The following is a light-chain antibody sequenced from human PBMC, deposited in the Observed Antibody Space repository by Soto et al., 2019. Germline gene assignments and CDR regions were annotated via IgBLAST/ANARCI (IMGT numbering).Light chain of an antibody. V-gene: IGKV3-15*01. CDR1: QSVSSN. CDR2: GAS. J-gene: IGKJ2*01. Sequence: EIVMTQSPATLSVSPGERATLSCRASQSVSSNLAWYQQQHGQAPSRLIYGASTRTTGILARFSGSGSGTEYTLTTSSLQSEDVAVEYCQQYNNWPPYTFGQGTKLEIK. CDR3: QQYNNWPPYT.